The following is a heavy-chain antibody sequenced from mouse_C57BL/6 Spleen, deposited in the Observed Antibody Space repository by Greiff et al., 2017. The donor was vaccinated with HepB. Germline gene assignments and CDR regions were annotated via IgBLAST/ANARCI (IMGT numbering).Heavy chain of an antibody. J-gene: IGHJ2*01. CDR1: GYTFTSYG. D-gene: IGHD1-1*01. V-gene: IGHV1-81*01. CDR2: IYPRSGNT. CDR3: VRDYYGSSYSYFDY. Sequence: VQLQESGAELARPGASVKLSCKASGYTFTSYGISWVKQRTGQGLEWIGEIYPRSGNTYYNEKFKGKATLTADKSSSTAYMELRSLTSEDSAVYFCVRDYYGSSYSYFDYWGQGTTLTVSS.